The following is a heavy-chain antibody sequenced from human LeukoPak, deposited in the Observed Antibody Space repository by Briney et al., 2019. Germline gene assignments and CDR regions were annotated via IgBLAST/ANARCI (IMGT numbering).Heavy chain of an antibody. J-gene: IGHJ4*02. D-gene: IGHD6-19*01. Sequence: GGSLRLSCAASGFTFNNYGMHWVRQAPGKGLEWVAFIRYDGSNKYYADSVKGRFTISRDNSKNTLYLQMNSLRAEDTAVYYCAKDLRAVAGMNFDYWGQGTLVTVSS. CDR3: AKDLRAVAGMNFDY. CDR1: GFTFNNYG. V-gene: IGHV3-30*02. CDR2: IRYDGSNK.